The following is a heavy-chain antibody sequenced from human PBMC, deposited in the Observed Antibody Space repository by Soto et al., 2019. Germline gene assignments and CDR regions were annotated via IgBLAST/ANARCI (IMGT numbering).Heavy chain of an antibody. CDR1: GGSVSSGSYY. J-gene: IGHJ4*02. D-gene: IGHD6-19*01. CDR3: ARLSTGYFDY. CDR2: IYYSGST. Sequence: QVQLQESGPGLVKPSETLSLTCTVSGGSVSSGSYYWSWIRQPPGKGLEWIGYIYYSGSTNYNPSLKSRVTISVDTSKNQFSLKLSSVTAADTAVYYCARLSTGYFDYWGQGTLVTVSS. V-gene: IGHV4-61*01.